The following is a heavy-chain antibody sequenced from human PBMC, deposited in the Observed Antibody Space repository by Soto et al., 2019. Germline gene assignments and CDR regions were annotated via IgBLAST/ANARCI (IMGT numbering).Heavy chain of an antibody. Sequence: PCLCCAASGFTFDDYAMHWVRLATREGLYRFSGISRNSGSIGYADSVKGRFTISRDNAKNSLYLQMNSQRAEDTALYYCAKDMGYCSGGSYEDDAYNSWGQGTKVT. V-gene: IGHV3-9*01. CDR3: AKDMGYCSGGSYEDDAYNS. CDR1: GFTFDDYA. CDR2: ISRNSGSI. D-gene: IGHD2-15*01. J-gene: IGHJ3*02.